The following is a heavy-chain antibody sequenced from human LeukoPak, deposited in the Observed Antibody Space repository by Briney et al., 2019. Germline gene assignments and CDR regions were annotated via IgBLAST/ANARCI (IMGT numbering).Heavy chain of an antibody. CDR3: VRDRAGGNSVWFDP. J-gene: IGHJ5*02. D-gene: IGHD4-23*01. CDR2: ISSSSGTI. CDR1: GFTFSSYS. Sequence: PGGSLRLSCVASGFTFSSYSMNWVRQAPGKGLEWISFISSSSGTIYYADSVKGRFTISRDNAKNSLYLQMNSLRDEDTAVYYCVRDRAGGNSVWFDPWGQGTLVTVSS. V-gene: IGHV3-48*02.